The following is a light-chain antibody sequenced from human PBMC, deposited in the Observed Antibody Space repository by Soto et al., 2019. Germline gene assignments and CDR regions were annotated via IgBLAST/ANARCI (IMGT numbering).Light chain of an antibody. J-gene: IGKJ1*01. CDR1: QSVSSS. V-gene: IGKV3-11*01. Sequence: EVVVTHSPDTLSLSPGETATLSCRASQSVSSSVAWYQHKPGQSPRLVVYSGDKRAPGIPPRFSGSGSGTDFTLTISSLESDDFAIYYCQQRYSWLRAFGPGTKVDIK. CDR3: QQRYSWLRA. CDR2: SGD.